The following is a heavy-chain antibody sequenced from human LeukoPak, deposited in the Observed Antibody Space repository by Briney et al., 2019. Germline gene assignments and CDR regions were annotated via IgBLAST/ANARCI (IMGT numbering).Heavy chain of an antibody. CDR2: IYYSGST. V-gene: IGHV4-31*03. CDR3: AAEGGYSRQH. J-gene: IGHJ1*01. CDR1: GVSISRGGYY. D-gene: IGHD3-22*01. Sequence: SQTLSLTCTVSGVSISRGGYYWRWIRQHPGKGLEWSVYIYYSGSTYYNPSLKSRVTISVDTSKNQFSLKLSSVTAADTAVYYCAAEGGYSRQHWGQGTLVTVSS.